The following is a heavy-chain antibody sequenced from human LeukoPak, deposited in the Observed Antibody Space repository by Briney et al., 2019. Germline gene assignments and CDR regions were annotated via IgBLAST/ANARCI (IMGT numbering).Heavy chain of an antibody. Sequence: PGGSLRLSCAASGFTFSSAWMHWVRQAPGTGLVWVSRITDDATTTYADAVRGRFTISRDNAKNILCLQMNSLRAEDTAVYYCVRDRVGPDYWGQGTLVTVSS. J-gene: IGHJ4*02. CDR3: VRDRVGPDY. CDR2: ITDDATT. D-gene: IGHD1-26*01. CDR1: GFTFSSAW. V-gene: IGHV3-74*03.